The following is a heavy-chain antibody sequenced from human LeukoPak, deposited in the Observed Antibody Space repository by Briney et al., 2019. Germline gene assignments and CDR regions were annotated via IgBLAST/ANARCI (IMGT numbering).Heavy chain of an antibody. CDR1: GGSISSSSYY. V-gene: IGHV4-39*07. CDR3: ARADYGDYHTPSEH. D-gene: IGHD4-17*01. Sequence: SETLSLTCTVSGGSISSSSYYWGWIRQPPGKGLEWIGSIYYSGTTYYNPSLKSRVTISVDTSKNQFSLKLSSVTAADTAVYYCARADYGDYHTPSEHWGQGTLVTVSS. J-gene: IGHJ1*01. CDR2: IYYSGTT.